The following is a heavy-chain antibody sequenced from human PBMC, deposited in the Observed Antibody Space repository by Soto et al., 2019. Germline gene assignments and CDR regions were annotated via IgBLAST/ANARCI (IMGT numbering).Heavy chain of an antibody. D-gene: IGHD3-10*01. CDR1: GYTFTSYA. CDR2: INAGNGNT. Sequence: QVQLVQSGAEVKKPGASVKVSCKASGYTFTSYAMHWVRQAPGQRLEWMGWINAGNGNTKYSQKFQGRVTITRDTPASTAYMELSSLRSEDTAVYYCARGITMVRGVPYVFDYWGQGTLVTVSS. CDR3: ARGITMVRGVPYVFDY. J-gene: IGHJ4*02. V-gene: IGHV1-3*01.